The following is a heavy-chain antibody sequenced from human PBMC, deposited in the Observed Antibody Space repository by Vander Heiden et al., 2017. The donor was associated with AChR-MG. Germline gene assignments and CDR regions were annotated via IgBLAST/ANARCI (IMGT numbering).Heavy chain of an antibody. CDR2: ISYDGSNI. CDR1: GFTFNFYG. D-gene: IGHD5-18*01. V-gene: IGHV3-30*18. CDR3: AEETARGDRYGWGLDE. J-gene: IGHJ4*02. Sequence: QVQLVESGGGVVQPGRSLRLSCAASGFTFNFYGMHWVRQAPGKGLEWVAVISYDGSNILYADSGKGRFTISRDNSKNTLYLQMDRLTNEATAVYYCAEETARGDRYGWGLDEWGQGTLVTVS.